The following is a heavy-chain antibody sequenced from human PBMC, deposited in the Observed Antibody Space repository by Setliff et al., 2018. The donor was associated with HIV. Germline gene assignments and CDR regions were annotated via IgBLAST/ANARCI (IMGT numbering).Heavy chain of an antibody. D-gene: IGHD1-1*01. CDR1: GYYISGGYY. Sequence: SETLSLTCTVSGYYISGGYYWCWIRQSPGKGLEWIGCIFNSGQTYYNPSLNSRIAISMDTSENQFSLRLTSVTAADTALYFCARAPPGIQLLTTTNGPYYFDFWGQGLLVTVSS. J-gene: IGHJ4*02. CDR2: IFNSGQT. V-gene: IGHV4-38-2*02. CDR3: ARAPPGIQLLTTTNGPYYFDF.